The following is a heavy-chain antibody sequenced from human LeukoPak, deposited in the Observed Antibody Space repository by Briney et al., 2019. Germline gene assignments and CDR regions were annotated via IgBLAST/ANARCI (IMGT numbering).Heavy chain of an antibody. CDR1: GGTFSSYA. V-gene: IGHV1-69*13. J-gene: IGHJ4*02. CDR3: ARGYYYDSSGYYPNFRLD. Sequence: SVKVSCKASGGTFSSYAISWVRQAPGQGLEWMGRIIPIFGTANYAQKFQGRVTITPDESTSTAYMELSSLRSEDTAVYYCARGYYYDSSGYYPNFRLDWGQGTLVTVSS. CDR2: IIPIFGTA. D-gene: IGHD3-22*01.